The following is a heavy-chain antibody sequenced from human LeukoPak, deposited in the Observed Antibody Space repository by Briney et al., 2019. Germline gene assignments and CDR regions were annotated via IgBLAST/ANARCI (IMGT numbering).Heavy chain of an antibody. CDR2: ISYSGST. D-gene: IGHD1-1*01. J-gene: IGHJ4*02. Sequence: SETLSLTCTVSGGSISSSSYYWGWIRQPPGKGLEWIGSISYSGSTYYNPSLKSRVTISVDTSKNQFSLKLSSVTAADTAVYYCASGDNDPLFDYWGQGTLVTVSS. CDR1: GGSISSSSYY. V-gene: IGHV4-39*07. CDR3: ASGDNDPLFDY.